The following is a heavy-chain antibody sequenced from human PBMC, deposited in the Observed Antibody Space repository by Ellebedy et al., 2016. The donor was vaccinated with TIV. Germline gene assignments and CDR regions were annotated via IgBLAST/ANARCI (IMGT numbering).Heavy chain of an antibody. CDR1: GFTFSSYA. Sequence: PGGSLRLSCAASGFTFSSYAMSWVRQAPGKGLEWVANIRHDGSEKYSVDSVKGRFTISRDNAKDSLYLQMDSLRAEDTALYYCARARSNGWPDQYFDFWGRGSLVAVSS. J-gene: IGHJ2*01. CDR3: ARARSNGWPDQYFDF. CDR2: IRHDGSEK. V-gene: IGHV3-7*01. D-gene: IGHD6-19*01.